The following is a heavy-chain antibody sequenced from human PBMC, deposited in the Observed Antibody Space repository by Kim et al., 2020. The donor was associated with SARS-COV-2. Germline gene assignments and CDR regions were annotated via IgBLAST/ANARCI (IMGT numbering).Heavy chain of an antibody. V-gene: IGHV1-69*13. CDR2: IIPIFGAT. D-gene: IGHD3-10*01. CDR3: ARTYGSGALAFNFDS. Sequence: SVKVSCKASGGTFSSSAISWVRQAPGQGLEWMGGIIPIFGATNYAQKFQDRVTFTADESTSTADMALSSLRSDDTAVYYCARTYGSGALAFNFDSWGQG. J-gene: IGHJ4*02. CDR1: GGTFSSSA.